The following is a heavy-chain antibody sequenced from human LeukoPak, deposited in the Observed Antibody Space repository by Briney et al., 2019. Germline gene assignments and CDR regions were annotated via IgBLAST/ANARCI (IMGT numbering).Heavy chain of an antibody. J-gene: IGHJ6*03. D-gene: IGHD2-2*01. V-gene: IGHV4-61*02. Sequence: PSETLSLTCTVSGGSISSSSYYWGWIRQPAGKGLEWIGRIYTSGSTNYNPSLKSRVTISVDTSKNQFSLKLSSVTAADTAVYYCARVGSATTLYYMDVWGKGTTVTISS. CDR1: GGSISSSSYY. CDR2: IYTSGST. CDR3: ARVGSATTLYYMDV.